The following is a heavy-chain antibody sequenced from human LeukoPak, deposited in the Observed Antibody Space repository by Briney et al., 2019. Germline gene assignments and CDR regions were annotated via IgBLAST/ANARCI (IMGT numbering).Heavy chain of an antibody. V-gene: IGHV3-74*01. D-gene: IGHD4-11*01. Sequence: GGSLRLSCAASGFTFSRDWMHWVRQAPGKGLAWVSRINSDESITTYADSVKGRFTISRDNAKNTLYLQMNSLRAEDTAVYYCARGLVPGFLDYWGQGTPVTVSS. CDR3: ARGLVPGFLDY. J-gene: IGHJ4*02. CDR1: GFTFSRDW. CDR2: INSDESIT.